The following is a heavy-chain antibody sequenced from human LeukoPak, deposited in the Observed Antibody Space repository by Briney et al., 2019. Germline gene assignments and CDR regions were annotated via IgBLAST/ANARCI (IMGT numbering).Heavy chain of an antibody. CDR1: GYTFTGYY. Sequence: ASVKVSCKASGYTFTGYYMHWVRQAPGQGLEWMGWINPNSGGTNYAQNFQGRVTMTRDTSISTAYMELSSLGSDDTAVYYGARGRGSLRDTLDFWGQGTMVTVSS. CDR3: ARGRGSLRDTLDF. D-gene: IGHD1-26*01. V-gene: IGHV1-2*02. CDR2: INPNSGGT. J-gene: IGHJ3*01.